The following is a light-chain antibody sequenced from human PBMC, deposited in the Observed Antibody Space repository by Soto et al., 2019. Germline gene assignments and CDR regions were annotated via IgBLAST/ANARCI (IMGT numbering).Light chain of an antibody. J-gene: IGKJ1*01. CDR1: QTISSW. CDR3: QHYNSYSEA. CDR2: KAS. V-gene: IGKV1-5*03. Sequence: DIQMTQSPSTLSGSVGDRVTITCRASQTISSWLALYQQKPGKAPKLLIYKASTLKSGVPSRFSGSGSGTEFTLTISSLQPDDFATYYCQHYNSYSEAFCQGTKVELK.